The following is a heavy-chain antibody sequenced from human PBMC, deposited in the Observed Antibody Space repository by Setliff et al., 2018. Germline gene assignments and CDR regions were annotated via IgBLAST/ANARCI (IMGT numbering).Heavy chain of an antibody. Sequence: SETLSLTCTFYGGPFSDYYWGWVRQTPGKGLEWIAEINPSGTTNYIPSLKSRLTISVDTSKRQFSLKLNSVTAADTAVYYCRYWSGYYNNDYWGQGTLVTVSS. J-gene: IGHJ4*02. CDR3: RYWSGYYNNDY. CDR2: INPSGTT. CDR1: GGPFSDYY. V-gene: IGHV4-34*01. D-gene: IGHD3-3*01.